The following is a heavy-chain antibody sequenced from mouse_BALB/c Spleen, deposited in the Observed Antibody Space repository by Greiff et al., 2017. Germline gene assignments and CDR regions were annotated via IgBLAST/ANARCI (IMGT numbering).Heavy chain of an antibody. CDR2: ISSGSSTI. CDR3: ARDYYGSSPFAY. Sequence: EVQLVESGGGLVQPGGFRKLSCAASGFTFSSFGMHWVRQAPEKGLEWVAYISSGSSTIYYADTVKGRFTISRDNPKNTLFLQMTSLRSEDTAMYYCARDYYGSSPFAYWGQGTLVTVSA. V-gene: IGHV5-17*02. CDR1: GFTFSSFG. J-gene: IGHJ3*01. D-gene: IGHD1-1*01.